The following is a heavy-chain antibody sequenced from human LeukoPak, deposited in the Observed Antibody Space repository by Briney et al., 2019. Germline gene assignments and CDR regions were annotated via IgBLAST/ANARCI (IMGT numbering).Heavy chain of an antibody. Sequence: SETLSLTCAVYGGSISGYYWGWIRQPPGKGLEWNGNIYYGENTYYNPSLKSRVTISIDTSKNQFYLKLSSLTAADTAVYFCARRDDSSGYHKIFDYWGPGTLVTVSS. CDR2: IYYGENT. J-gene: IGHJ4*02. CDR3: ARRDDSSGYHKIFDY. V-gene: IGHV4-39*01. D-gene: IGHD3-22*01. CDR1: GGSISGYY.